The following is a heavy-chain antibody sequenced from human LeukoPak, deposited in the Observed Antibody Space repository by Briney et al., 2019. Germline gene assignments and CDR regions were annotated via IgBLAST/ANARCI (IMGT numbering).Heavy chain of an antibody. V-gene: IGHV3-72*01. CDR2: VRNKPNGYTT. CDR3: TRVRHGDYFDY. Sequence: GGSLRLSCAASGFSISDHYMDWVRQAPGKGLEWVGRVRNKPNGYTTDYGTSVKGRFTISRDDSKNSLYLQMNSLTSEDTAVYYCTRVRHGDYFDYGGQGTLVSVSS. D-gene: IGHD4-17*01. J-gene: IGHJ4*02. CDR1: GFSISDHY.